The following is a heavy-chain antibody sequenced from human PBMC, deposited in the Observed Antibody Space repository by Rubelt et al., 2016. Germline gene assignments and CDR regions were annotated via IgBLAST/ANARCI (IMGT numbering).Heavy chain of an antibody. CDR2: ISGSGGST. CDR3: ARDGGSGWYFLDY. V-gene: IGHV3-23*01. Sequence: GFTFSSYAMSWVRQAPGKGLEWVSAISGSGGSTYYADSVKGRFTISRDNSKNTLYLQMNSLRAEDTAVYYCARDGGSGWYFLDYWGQGTLVTVSS. J-gene: IGHJ4*02. D-gene: IGHD6-19*01. CDR1: GFTFSSYA.